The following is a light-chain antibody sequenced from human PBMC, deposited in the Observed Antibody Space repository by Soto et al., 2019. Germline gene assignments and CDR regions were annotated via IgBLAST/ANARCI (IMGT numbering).Light chain of an antibody. CDR3: QQSYSTPPT. CDR2: DAS. J-gene: IGKJ1*01. Sequence: DIQMTQSPATLSASVGDRITITCRASQNINTWLAWYQQKPGRAPKVLIYDASSLESGVPSRISGGGSGTDFTLTISSLQPEDFATYYCQQSYSTPPTFGQGTKVDIK. CDR1: QNINTW. V-gene: IGKV1-5*01.